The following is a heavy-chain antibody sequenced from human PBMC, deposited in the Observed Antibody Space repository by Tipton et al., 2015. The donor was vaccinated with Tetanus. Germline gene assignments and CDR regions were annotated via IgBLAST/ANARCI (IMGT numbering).Heavy chain of an antibody. D-gene: IGHD3-3*01. CDR3: ARANYEFPKKGPFDS. Sequence: TLSLTCSVSGDSLRAGDRNWSWIRQPPGKGLEWLAYISSSGSTNSDYFLKSRITISRDTSKNQYSLKLSSVTPADTAVYFCARANYEFPKKGPFDSWGQGALVIVSS. CDR1: GDSLRAGDRN. CDR2: ISSSGST. J-gene: IGHJ4*02. V-gene: IGHV4-61*08.